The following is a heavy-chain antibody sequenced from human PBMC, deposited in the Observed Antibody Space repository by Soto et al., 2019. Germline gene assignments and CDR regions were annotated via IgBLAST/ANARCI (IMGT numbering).Heavy chain of an antibody. D-gene: IGHD5-18*01. Sequence: EVQLVESGGGLVQPGGSLRLSCAASGFTVSSNYMSWVRQAPGKGLEWVSVIYSGGTTYYADSVKGRFTISRDNSKNTLYLQMTSLRAEDTAVYYCASAQGYSYGVFDYWGQGTLVTVSS. CDR3: ASAQGYSYGVFDY. CDR2: IYSGGTT. CDR1: GFTVSSNY. V-gene: IGHV3-66*01. J-gene: IGHJ4*02.